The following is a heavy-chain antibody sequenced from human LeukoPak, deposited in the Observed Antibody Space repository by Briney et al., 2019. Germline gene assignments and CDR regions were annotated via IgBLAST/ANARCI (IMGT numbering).Heavy chain of an antibody. CDR3: ARPYYDIWSAYVY. J-gene: IGHJ4*02. D-gene: IGHD3-3*01. V-gene: IGHV3-64*01. CDR1: GFTFSSYA. CDR2: ISNGGGST. Sequence: PGGSLRLSSAASGFTFSSYAMHWVRQAPGKGLEYVSAISNGGGSTHYANSVKGRFTISRDNSKNTLYLQMGSLRAEDMAVYYCARPYYDIWSAYVYWGQGTLVTVSS.